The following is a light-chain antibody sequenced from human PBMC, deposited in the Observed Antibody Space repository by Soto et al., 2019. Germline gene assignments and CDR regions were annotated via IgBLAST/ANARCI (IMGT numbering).Light chain of an antibody. CDR2: RAS. CDR3: QQYHNWPVT. CDR1: QGVSSD. Sequence: EIVMTQSPATLSVSPGERATLSCRASQGVSSDLAWYQQNPGQAPRLLVYRASTRVTGIPARFSGSGSGTEFTLTISSLQSEDFAVYYCQQYHNWPVTFGQGTKLEIK. J-gene: IGKJ2*01. V-gene: IGKV3-15*01.